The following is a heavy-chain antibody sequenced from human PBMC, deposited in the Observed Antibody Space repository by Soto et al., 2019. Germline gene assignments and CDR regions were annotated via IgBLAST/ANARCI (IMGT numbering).Heavy chain of an antibody. J-gene: IGHJ6*01. CDR3: ARNSIGGAKLYYYGMHV. D-gene: IGHD1-26*01. CDR1: GGSVSSGSYY. Sequence: SETLSLTCTVSGGSVSSGSYYWRWIRKPPGKGLEWIGYIYYSGSTNYNPSLKSRVTISVDTSKNQFSLKLSSVTDADAAVYYCARNSIGGAKLYYYGMHVWGPGST. CDR2: IYYSGST. V-gene: IGHV4-61*01.